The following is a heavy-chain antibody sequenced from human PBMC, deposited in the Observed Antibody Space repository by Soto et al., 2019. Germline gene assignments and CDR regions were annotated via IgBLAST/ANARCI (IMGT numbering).Heavy chain of an antibody. Sequence: GASVKVSCKASGYTFTTYGVSWVRQAPGQGLEWMGWVSSYNGNTNYAQNIQDRVTMTTDTSPNIAYMEIKSRRVDDTAVYYCGRDVWFSLDSWGRGTLVTVSS. V-gene: IGHV1-18*01. D-gene: IGHD3-9*01. CDR1: GYTFTTYG. J-gene: IGHJ4*02. CDR2: VSSYNGNT. CDR3: GRDVWFSLDS.